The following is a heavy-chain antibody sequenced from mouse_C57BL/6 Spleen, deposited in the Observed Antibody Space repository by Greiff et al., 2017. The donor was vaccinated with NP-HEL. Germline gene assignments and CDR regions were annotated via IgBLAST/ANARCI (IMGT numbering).Heavy chain of an antibody. CDR3: TRSNYYGSPYFDY. CDR1: GYTFTDYE. CDR2: IDPETGGT. J-gene: IGHJ2*01. V-gene: IGHV1-15*01. Sequence: QVQLQQSGAELVRPGASVTLSCKASGYTFTDYEMHWVKQTPVHGLEWIGAIDPETGGTAYNQKFKGKAILTADKSSSPAYLELRSLTSEDSAVYYWTRSNYYGSPYFDYWGQGTTLTVSS. D-gene: IGHD1-1*01.